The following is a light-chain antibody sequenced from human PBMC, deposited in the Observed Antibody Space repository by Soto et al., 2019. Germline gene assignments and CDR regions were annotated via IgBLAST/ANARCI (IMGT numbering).Light chain of an antibody. J-gene: IGKJ3*01. CDR3: QQYST. CDR2: KAS. CDR1: QIISSW. V-gene: IGKV1-5*03. Sequence: DIQMTQSPSTLSASVGDRVTITCRSTQIISSWLAWYQQKPGKAPKLLIYKASNLEVGVPSRFSGSGSETEFTLPINNLQPDDFETYYCQQYSTVGPGTKVDIK.